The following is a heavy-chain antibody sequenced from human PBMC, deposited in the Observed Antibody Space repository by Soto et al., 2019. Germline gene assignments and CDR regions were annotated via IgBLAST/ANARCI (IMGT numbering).Heavy chain of an antibody. D-gene: IGHD6-19*01. CDR2: IIPILGIA. CDR1: GGTFSSYT. V-gene: IGHV1-69*02. J-gene: IGHJ4*02. CDR3: ARVGSGWYIIDY. Sequence: SGKVSCEASGGTFSSYTTSWVRQAPGQGLEWMGRIIPILGIANYAQKFQGRVTITADKSTSTAYMELSSLRSEDTAVYYCARVGSGWYIIDYWGQGTLVTVSS.